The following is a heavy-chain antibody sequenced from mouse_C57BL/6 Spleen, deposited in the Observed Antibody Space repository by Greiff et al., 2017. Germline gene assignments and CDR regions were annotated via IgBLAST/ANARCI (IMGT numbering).Heavy chain of an antibody. CDR2: FHPYNDDT. CDR3: ARKGLRWDYFDY. Sequence: VQLVESGAELVKPGASVKMSCKASGYTFTTYPIEWMKQNHGKSLEWIGNFHPYNDDTKYNEKFKGKATLTVEKSSSTVYLELSLLTSDDSAVYICARKGLRWDYFDYWGQGTTLTVSS. J-gene: IGHJ2*01. CDR1: GYTFTTYP. V-gene: IGHV1-47*01. D-gene: IGHD1-1*01.